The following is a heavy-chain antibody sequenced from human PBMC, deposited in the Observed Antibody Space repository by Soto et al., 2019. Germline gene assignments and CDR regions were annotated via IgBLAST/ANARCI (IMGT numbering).Heavy chain of an antibody. CDR3: AGRYTIFGVAITPDRLYYGMDV. J-gene: IGHJ6*02. CDR1: GGTFSSYA. V-gene: IGHV1-69*13. Sequence: GASVKVSCKASGGTFSSYAISWVRQAPGQGLEWMGGIIPIFGTANYAQKFQGRVTITADESTSTAYMELSSLRSEDTAVYYCAGRYTIFGVAITPDRLYYGMDVWGQGTTVTVSS. D-gene: IGHD3-3*01. CDR2: IIPIFGTA.